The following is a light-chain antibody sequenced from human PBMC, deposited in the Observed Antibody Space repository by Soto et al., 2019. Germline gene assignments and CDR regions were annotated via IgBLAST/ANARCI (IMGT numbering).Light chain of an antibody. CDR3: TSYTPTGALV. CDR1: NTDVGGYNY. CDR2: EVR. J-gene: IGLJ6*01. V-gene: IGLV2-14*01. Sequence: QSALTQPDSVSGSPGQSITVSCTGTNTDVGGYNYVSWYQHRPGKAPRLMIYEVRNRLSGVSNRFSGSKSGNTASLTISGLQSEDEADYYCTSYTPTGALVFGSGTKLTVL.